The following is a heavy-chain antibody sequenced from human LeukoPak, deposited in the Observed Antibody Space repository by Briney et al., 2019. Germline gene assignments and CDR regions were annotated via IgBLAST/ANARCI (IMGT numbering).Heavy chain of an antibody. CDR2: IKQDESEK. D-gene: IGHD5-18*01. CDR3: VRAGIQQWSPWVFDF. CDR1: EFTFSSYW. V-gene: IGHV3-7*04. Sequence: GGSLRLSCAASEFTFSSYWMSWVRQAPGKGLEWVANIKQDESEKYYVDSVKGRFTISRDNAKNSLYLQMSTLGVEDTAIYYCVRAGIQQWSPWVFDFWGQGTLVTVSS. J-gene: IGHJ4*02.